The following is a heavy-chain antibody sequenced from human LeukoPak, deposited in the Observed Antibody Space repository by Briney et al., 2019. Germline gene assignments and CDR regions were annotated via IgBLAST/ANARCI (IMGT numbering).Heavy chain of an antibody. Sequence: GGSLRLSCAASGFTFSSYSMNWVRQAPGKGLEWVSYISSSSSTIDYADSVKGRFTISRDNAKNSLYLQMNSLRAEDTAVYYCAKERFYSSSPLDYWGQGTLVTVSS. CDR3: AKERFYSSSPLDY. J-gene: IGHJ4*02. V-gene: IGHV3-48*04. CDR2: ISSSSSTI. CDR1: GFTFSSYS. D-gene: IGHD6-13*01.